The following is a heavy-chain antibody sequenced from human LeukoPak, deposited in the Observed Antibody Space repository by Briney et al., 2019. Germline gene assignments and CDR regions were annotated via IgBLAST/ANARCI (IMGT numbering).Heavy chain of an antibody. Sequence: GGSLRLSCEASGFSFTNFGLHWVRLAPGKGLEWVAVISHDGIIKNYADSVKGRFTISRDNSKNTLYLQMNSLRDEDTVVYYCAKDRGMRHLWNWFESCGEGNLVTVSS. V-gene: IGHV3-33*06. CDR1: GFSFTNFG. CDR3: AKDRGMRHLWNWFES. CDR2: ISHDGIIK. J-gene: IGHJ5*01. D-gene: IGHD1-1*01.